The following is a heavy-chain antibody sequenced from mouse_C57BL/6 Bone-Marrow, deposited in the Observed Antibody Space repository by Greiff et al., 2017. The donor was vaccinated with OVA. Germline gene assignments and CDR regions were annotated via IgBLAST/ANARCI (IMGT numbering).Heavy chain of an antibody. CDR2: IYPGDGDT. D-gene: IGHD3-3*01. Sequence: QVQLQQSGPELVKPGASVKISCKASGYAFSSSWMNWVKQRPGKGLEWIGRIYPGDGDTNYNGKFKGKATLTADKSSSTAYMQLSSLTSEDSAVYYCARLGAGFDYWGQGTTLTVSS. V-gene: IGHV1-82*01. CDR3: ARLGAGFDY. J-gene: IGHJ2*01. CDR1: GYAFSSSW.